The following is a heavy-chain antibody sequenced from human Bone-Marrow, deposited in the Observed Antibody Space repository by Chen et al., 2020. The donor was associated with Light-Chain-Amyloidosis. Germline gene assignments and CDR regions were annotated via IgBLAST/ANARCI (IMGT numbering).Heavy chain of an antibody. CDR1: GFTFRTYG. CDR3: AKDLQTYGDYDYYYYGLDV. Sequence: QVQLVESGGGVVQPGKSLRLSCAASGFTFRTYGMHWVRQAPGKGLEWVVLISYYGNNQYYSDSVKGRFTISRDNSKNTVYLQMNSLRLEDTALYYCAKDLQTYGDYDYYYYGLDVWGQGTAVTVSS. V-gene: IGHV3-30*18. D-gene: IGHD4-17*01. J-gene: IGHJ6*02. CDR2: ISYYGNNQ.